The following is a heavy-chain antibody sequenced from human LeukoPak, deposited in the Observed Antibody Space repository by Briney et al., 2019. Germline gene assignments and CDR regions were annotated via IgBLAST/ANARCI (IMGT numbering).Heavy chain of an antibody. CDR3: ARDGVAAAGSPHFDY. D-gene: IGHD6-13*01. J-gene: IGHJ4*02. Sequence: SETLSLTCTVSGYSISSGYYWGWIRQPPGQGLEWIGSFYHSGSTYYNPSLKSRVTISVDTSKNQFSLKLSSVTAADTAVYYCARDGVAAAGSPHFDYWGQGTLVTVSS. CDR2: FYHSGST. V-gene: IGHV4-38-2*02. CDR1: GYSISSGYY.